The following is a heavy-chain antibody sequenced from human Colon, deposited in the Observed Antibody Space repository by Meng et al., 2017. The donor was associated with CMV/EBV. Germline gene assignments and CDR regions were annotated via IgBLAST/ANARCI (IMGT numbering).Heavy chain of an antibody. CDR2: IYWDDDK. J-gene: IGHJ4*02. D-gene: IGHD2-2*01. CDR3: AHKSLPAAFFDY. V-gene: IGHV2-5*02. CDR1: GFSLNTYEVG. Sequence: HITLNESCPTLVKPTQTLTLTCTFSGFSLNTYEVGVGWFRQPPGKAPEWLALIYWDDDKRYRSSLGNRLTLTHDASKNQVVLTMTDMDPVDTATYYCAHKSLPAAFFDYWSQGTLVTVSS.